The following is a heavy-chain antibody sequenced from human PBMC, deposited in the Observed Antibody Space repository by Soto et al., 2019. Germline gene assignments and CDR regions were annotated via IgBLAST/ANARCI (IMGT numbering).Heavy chain of an antibody. V-gene: IGHV3-23*01. Sequence: LRLSCAASGFTFSSYAMSLVRQAPLKGLEWVSAISGSGGSTYYADSVKGRFTISRDNSKNTLYLQMNSLRAEDTAVYYCAKDMMAAAGVRYYYYGMDVWGQGTTVTVSS. D-gene: IGHD6-13*01. CDR1: GFTFSSYA. CDR2: ISGSGGST. CDR3: AKDMMAAAGVRYYYYGMDV. J-gene: IGHJ6*02.